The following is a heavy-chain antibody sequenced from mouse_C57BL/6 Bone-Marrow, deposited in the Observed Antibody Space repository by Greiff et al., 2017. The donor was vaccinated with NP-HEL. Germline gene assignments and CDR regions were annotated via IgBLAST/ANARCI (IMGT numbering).Heavy chain of an antibody. V-gene: IGHV14-2*01. CDR2: IDPEDGET. Sequence: VQLQQSGAELVKPGASVKLSCTASGFNIKDYYMHWVKQRPEQGLEWIGRIDPEDGETKYAPKFQGKATITADTSSNTAYLQLSSLTSEDTAVDDCARYFYSNYAWCAYWGQGTLVTVSA. D-gene: IGHD2-5*01. J-gene: IGHJ3*01. CDR1: GFNIKDYY. CDR3: ARYFYSNYAWCAY.